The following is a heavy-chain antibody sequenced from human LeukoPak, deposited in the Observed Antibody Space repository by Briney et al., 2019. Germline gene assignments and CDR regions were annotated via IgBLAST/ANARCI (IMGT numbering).Heavy chain of an antibody. V-gene: IGHV4-39*01. Sequence: SETLSLTCTVSGGSISSSSYYWGWIRQPPGKGLEWIGSIYYSGSTYYNPSLKSRVTISVDTSKNQFSLKLSSVTAADTAVYYCASGSGMLANSDYWGQGTLVTVSS. CDR1: GGSISSSSYY. CDR3: ASGSGMLANSDY. D-gene: IGHD1-26*01. CDR2: IYYSGST. J-gene: IGHJ4*02.